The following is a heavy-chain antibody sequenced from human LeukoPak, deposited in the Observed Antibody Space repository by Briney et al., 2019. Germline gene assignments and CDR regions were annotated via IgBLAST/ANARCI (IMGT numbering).Heavy chain of an antibody. CDR1: GFTFSDYY. CDR2: ISSSGSNI. D-gene: IGHD6-13*01. CDR3: ARDRLCIAATGAFDI. J-gene: IGHJ3*02. Sequence: TPGGSLRLSCAASGFTFSDYYMSWIRQAPGKGLEWVSYISSSGSNIYYADSVKGRFTISRDNAKNSLYLRMNSLRAEDTAVYYCARDRLCIAATGAFDIWGQGTMVTVSS. V-gene: IGHV3-11*01.